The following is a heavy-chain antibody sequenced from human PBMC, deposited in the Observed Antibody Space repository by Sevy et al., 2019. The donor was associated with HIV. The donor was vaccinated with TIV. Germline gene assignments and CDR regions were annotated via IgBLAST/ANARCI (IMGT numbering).Heavy chain of an antibody. D-gene: IGHD3-3*01. CDR1: GYSFTNYA. J-gene: IGHJ4*02. Sequence: ASVKVSCKASGYSFTNYAIHWVRQAPGQGLEWMGWIKADNGNIKYSQRFQGRLTITRDTSATTAYMELSSLRSEDTALYFFARGKGGIFGVVVGQFDSWGQGTLVTVSS. V-gene: IGHV1-3*01. CDR3: ARGKGGIFGVVVGQFDS. CDR2: IKADNGNI.